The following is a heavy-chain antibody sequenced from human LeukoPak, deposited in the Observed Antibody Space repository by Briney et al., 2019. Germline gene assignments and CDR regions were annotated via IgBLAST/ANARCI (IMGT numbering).Heavy chain of an antibody. CDR3: ARCAYGEDYFDY. V-gene: IGHV3-21*01. CDR2: IGSSSSYI. CDR1: GFTFSSYS. D-gene: IGHD4-17*01. Sequence: GGSLRLSCAASGFTFSSYSMNWVRQAPGKGLEWVSSIGSSSSYIYYADSVKGRFTISRDNAKNSLYLQMNSLRDEDTAVYYCARCAYGEDYFDYWGQGTLVTVSS. J-gene: IGHJ4*02.